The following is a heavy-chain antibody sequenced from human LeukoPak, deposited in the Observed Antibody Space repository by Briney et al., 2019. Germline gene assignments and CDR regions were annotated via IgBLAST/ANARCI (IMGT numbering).Heavy chain of an antibody. CDR3: ARGFGSSWFYFDY. CDR2: ISSSSSYI. CDR1: GFTFIGSS. Sequence: GGSLRLSCAASGFTFIGSSMNWVRQAPGKGLEWVSSISSSSSYIFYADSVKGRFTISRDNAKNSLYLQMDSLRAEDTAVYYCARGFGSSWFYFDYWGQGTLVTVSS. D-gene: IGHD6-13*01. J-gene: IGHJ4*02. V-gene: IGHV3-21*01.